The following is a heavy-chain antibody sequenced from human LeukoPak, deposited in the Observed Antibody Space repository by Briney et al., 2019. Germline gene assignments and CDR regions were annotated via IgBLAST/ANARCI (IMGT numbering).Heavy chain of an antibody. J-gene: IGHJ4*02. CDR3: VRLRRNSDSSGYYYYYDY. V-gene: IGHV3-21*01. CDR1: GYTFSSFS. D-gene: IGHD3-22*01. CDR2: ISVRSNYI. Sequence: GGSLRLSCAASGYTFSSFSINWVRQAPGKGPEWVSSISVRSNYIYYADSVRGRFSISRDDARNSLYLQMNSLRAEDTAVYYCVRLRRNSDSSGYYYYYDYWGQGTLVTVSS.